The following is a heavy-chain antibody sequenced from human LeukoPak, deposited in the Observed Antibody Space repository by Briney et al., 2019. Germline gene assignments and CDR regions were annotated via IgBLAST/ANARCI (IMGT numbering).Heavy chain of an antibody. CDR3: AKDFLEGSYWPYYFDY. J-gene: IGHJ4*02. D-gene: IGHD3-10*01. Sequence: GGSLRLSCAASGFIFGNYAMNWVRQAPGKGLEWVAVISYDGSNKYYADSVKGRFTISRDNSKNTLYLQMNSLRAEDTAVYYCAKDFLEGSYWPYYFDYWGQGTLVTVSS. CDR1: GFIFGNYA. CDR2: ISYDGSNK. V-gene: IGHV3-30*18.